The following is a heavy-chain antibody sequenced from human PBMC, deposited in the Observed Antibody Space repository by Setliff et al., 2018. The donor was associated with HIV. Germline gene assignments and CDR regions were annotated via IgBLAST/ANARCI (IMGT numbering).Heavy chain of an antibody. D-gene: IGHD1-1*01. J-gene: IGHJ3*02. CDR2: MYPNGRT. CDR3: ATPHREREDDAFDI. V-gene: IGHV4-38-2*02. Sequence: PSETLSLTCNVSGLSIGNFYYWGWVRQPPGKGLEWVGSMYPNGRTYYNPSVKSRVTISVDTSKNQFFLKLSSVTAADTAMYYCATPHREREDDAFDIWGQGTKVTV. CDR1: GLSIGNFYY.